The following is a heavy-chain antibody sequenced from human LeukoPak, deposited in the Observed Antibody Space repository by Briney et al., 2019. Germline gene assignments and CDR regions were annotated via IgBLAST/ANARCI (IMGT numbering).Heavy chain of an antibody. CDR3: ATDFYDST. CDR2: IRSNSDGGTI. J-gene: IGHJ5*02. V-gene: IGHV3-15*07. D-gene: IGHD3-22*01. CDR1: GFTFSSQS. Sequence: GGSLRLSCAASGFTFSSQSMNWVRQAPGKGLEWVGRIRSNSDGGTIDYAAPVKGRFTLSRDDSKTTLYLQMNSLQIEDTAVYYCATDFYDSTWGQGTLVTVSS.